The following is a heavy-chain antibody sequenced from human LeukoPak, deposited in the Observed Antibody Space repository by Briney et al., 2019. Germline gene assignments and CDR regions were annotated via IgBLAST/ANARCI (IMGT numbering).Heavy chain of an antibody. CDR1: GGSFSGYY. Sequence: SETPSLTCAVYGGSFSGYYWSWIRQPPGKGLEWIGEINHSGSTNYNPSLKSRVTISVDTSKNQFSLKLSSVTAADTAVYYCAREADTAMVSAFDIWGQGTMVTVSS. CDR3: AREADTAMVSAFDI. D-gene: IGHD5-18*01. V-gene: IGHV4-34*01. CDR2: INHSGST. J-gene: IGHJ3*02.